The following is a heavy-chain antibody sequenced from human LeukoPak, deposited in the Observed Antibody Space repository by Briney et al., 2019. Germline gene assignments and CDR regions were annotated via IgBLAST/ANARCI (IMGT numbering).Heavy chain of an antibody. CDR3: ARGPPTIVVIITTGDFDC. V-gene: IGHV1-2*02. D-gene: IGHD3-22*01. CDR2: INPNSGGT. CDR1: GYTFTGYY. Sequence: ASVKVSCKASGYTFTGYYMHWVRQAPGQGLKWMGWINPNSGGTHYAQKFQGRVTMTRDTSISTAYMELRRLRSDDRAFYYCARGPPTIVVIITTGDFDCWGQGTLVTVSS. J-gene: IGHJ4*02.